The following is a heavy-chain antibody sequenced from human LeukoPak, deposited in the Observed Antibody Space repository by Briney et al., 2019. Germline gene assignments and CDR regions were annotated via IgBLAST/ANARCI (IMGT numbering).Heavy chain of an antibody. CDR1: GFTFSDYY. J-gene: IGHJ4*02. CDR3: ACQSNSGWYGY. D-gene: IGHD6-19*01. V-gene: IGHV3-11*04. Sequence: GGSLRLSCAASGFTFSDYYMSRVRQAPGQGLEWISYISSAGYTVDYADSVKGRFTISRDNAKNSLYLQMNSLRAEDTAVYYCACQSNSGWYGYWGQGTLVTVSS. CDR2: ISSAGYTV.